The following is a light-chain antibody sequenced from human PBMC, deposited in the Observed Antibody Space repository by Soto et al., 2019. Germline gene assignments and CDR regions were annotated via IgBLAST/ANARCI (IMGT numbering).Light chain of an antibody. J-gene: IGLJ1*01. V-gene: IGLV3-1*01. CDR2: QDS. CDR3: QAWDSSTGV. Sequence: SYELTQPPSVSVSPGQTASITCSGDKLGDKYACWYQQKPGQSPVLVIYQDSKRPSGISERFSGSNSGNTATLTISGTQAMDEADYYCQAWDSSTGVFGTGTKLTVL. CDR1: KLGDKY.